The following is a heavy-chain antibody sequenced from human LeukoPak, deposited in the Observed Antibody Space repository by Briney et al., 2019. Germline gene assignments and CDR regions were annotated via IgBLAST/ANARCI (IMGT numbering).Heavy chain of an antibody. V-gene: IGHV4-34*01. D-gene: IGHD1-1*01. Sequence: SETLSLTCAVYGGSLSGYYWSWIRQPPGKGLEWIGEINHSGSTNYNPSLKSRVTISVDTSKNQFSLKLSSVTAADTAVYYCARGKFRLRGTCFDYWGQGTLVTVSS. CDR2: INHSGST. J-gene: IGHJ4*02. CDR3: ARGKFRLRGTCFDY. CDR1: GGSLSGYY.